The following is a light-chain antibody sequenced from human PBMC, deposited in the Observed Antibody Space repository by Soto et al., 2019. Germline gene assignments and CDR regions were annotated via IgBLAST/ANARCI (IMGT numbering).Light chain of an antibody. CDR3: QQYYSTPIT. V-gene: IGKV4-1*01. Sequence: DIVMTQSPDSLAVSLGERATINCKSSQSVLYSSNNKHFLAWYQQRSGQPPKLLIYGATTRESGVPARFSGSGSWTDFSLTISSRQAEDVAVYYYQQYYSTPITYGQGTRLEIK. CDR1: QSVLYSSNNKHF. J-gene: IGKJ5*01. CDR2: GAT.